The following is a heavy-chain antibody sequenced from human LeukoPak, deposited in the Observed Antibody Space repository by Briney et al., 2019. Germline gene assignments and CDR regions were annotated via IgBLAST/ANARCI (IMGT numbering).Heavy chain of an antibody. CDR3: ARVGRYCTNGVCYFDY. CDR2: IYHSGST. D-gene: IGHD2-8*01. CDR1: GGSISSSSYY. Sequence: SETLSLTCTVSGGSISSSSYYWGWIRQPPGKGLDWIGSIYHSGSTYYNPSLKSRVTISVDTSKNQFSLKLSSVTAADTAVYYCARVGRYCTNGVCYFDYWGQGTLVTVSS. V-gene: IGHV4-39*07. J-gene: IGHJ4*02.